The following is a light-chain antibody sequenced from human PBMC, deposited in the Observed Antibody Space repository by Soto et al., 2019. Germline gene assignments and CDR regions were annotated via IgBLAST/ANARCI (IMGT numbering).Light chain of an antibody. CDR2: GAS. Sequence: VLTQSPGTLSLSPGERATISCRASQSISSNYLAWYQPKPGQAPRLLIYGASSRATGIPHRFSGSGSGTDFTLTISRLEPEDCGVFYCQQYGNSPPYTFGQGTRLEIK. J-gene: IGKJ2*01. CDR3: QQYGNSPPYT. CDR1: QSISSNY. V-gene: IGKV3-20*01.